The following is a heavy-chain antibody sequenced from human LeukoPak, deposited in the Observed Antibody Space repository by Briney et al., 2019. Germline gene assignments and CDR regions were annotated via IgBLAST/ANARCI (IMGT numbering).Heavy chain of an antibody. V-gene: IGHV3-23*01. J-gene: IGHJ4*02. CDR3: ANPRVGYSGYGSFDY. D-gene: IGHD5-12*01. CDR2: ISGSGGST. CDR1: GFTFSSYA. Sequence: PGGSLRLSCAASGFTFSSYAMSWVRQAPGKGLEWVSAISGSGGSTYYGDSVKGRFTISRDNSKPTLYLQMNSLRAEDTAVYYCANPRVGYSGYGSFDYWGQGTLVTVSS.